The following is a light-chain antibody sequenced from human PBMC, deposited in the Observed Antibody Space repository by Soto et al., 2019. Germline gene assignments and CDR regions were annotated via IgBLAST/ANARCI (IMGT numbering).Light chain of an antibody. V-gene: IGKV3-15*01. J-gene: IGKJ1*01. Sequence: EISLTQSPATLSMSPGKRVILSCRASQSIGTNLAWYQQRPGQAPRLLIYGAATRATGIPARLSASGSGTEFTLTISSLQSEDFGIYYCHQYDTWTWTFGLGTKVESK. CDR3: HQYDTWTWT. CDR1: QSIGTN. CDR2: GAA.